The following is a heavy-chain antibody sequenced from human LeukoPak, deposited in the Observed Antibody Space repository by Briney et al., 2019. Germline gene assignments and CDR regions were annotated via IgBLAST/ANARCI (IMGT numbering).Heavy chain of an antibody. CDR1: GFTFSSYA. D-gene: IGHD3-10*01. Sequence: GGSLRLSCAASGFTFSSYAIHWVRQAPGKGLEWVAVISYDGSNKYYADSVKGRFTISRDNSKNTLYLQMNSLRADDTAVYYCATEEVGEGYYGSGSYVWGQGALVTVSS. J-gene: IGHJ4*02. CDR2: ISYDGSNK. V-gene: IGHV3-30*04. CDR3: ATEEVGEGYYGSGSYV.